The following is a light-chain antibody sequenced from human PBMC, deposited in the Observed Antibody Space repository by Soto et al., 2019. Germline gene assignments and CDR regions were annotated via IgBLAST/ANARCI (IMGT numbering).Light chain of an antibody. V-gene: IGLV1-47*01. CDR3: ATWDDRLSGHVV. CDR1: SSNIGSNY. J-gene: IGLJ2*01. Sequence: QSVLTQPTSASGTPGQRVAISCSGSSSNIGSNYVYWYQQLPGTAPKLLIYGNNQRPSGVPDRFSGSKSDTSASLAISGLRSEDEADYYCATWDDRLSGHVVFGGGTKLTVL. CDR2: GNN.